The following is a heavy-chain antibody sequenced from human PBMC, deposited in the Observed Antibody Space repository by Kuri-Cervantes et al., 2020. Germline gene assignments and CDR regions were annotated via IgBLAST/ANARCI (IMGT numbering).Heavy chain of an antibody. CDR2: IYHSGSA. V-gene: IGHV4-38-2*02. CDR1: GYSISSGYY. CDR3: ARTRPHVDY. J-gene: IGHJ4*02. Sequence: GSLRLSCTVSGYSISSGYYWGWIRQPPGKGLEWIGNIYHSGSAYYNPSLKSRVTISVDTSKNQFSLKLSSVTAADTAVYYCARTRPHVDYWGQGTLVTVSS.